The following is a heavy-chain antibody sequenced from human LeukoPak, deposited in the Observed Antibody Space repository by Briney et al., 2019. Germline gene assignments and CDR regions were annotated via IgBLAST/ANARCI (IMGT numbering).Heavy chain of an antibody. CDR2: INPNSGGT. CDR1: VYTFTGYY. J-gene: IGHJ6*02. V-gene: IGHV1-2*02. D-gene: IGHD3-10*01. Sequence: ASVTVSFKASVYTFTGYYMHSVRQAPGQGLEGMGWINPNSGGTNYAKKFQGRVTMTRDTSISTAYMELSRLRSDATAVYYCARDWRFGEGLLVWGMDVWGQGTTVTVSS. CDR3: ARDWRFGEGLLVWGMDV.